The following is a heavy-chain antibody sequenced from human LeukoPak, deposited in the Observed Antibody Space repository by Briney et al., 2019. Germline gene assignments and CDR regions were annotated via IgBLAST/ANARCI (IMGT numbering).Heavy chain of an antibody. CDR1: GGTFSSYA. CDR2: IIPIFGTA. Sequence: SVKVSCKASGGTFSSYAISWVRQAPGQGLEWMGGIIPIFGTANYAQKFQGRVTITTDESTSTAYMELSSLRSEDTAVYYCASTRRTAMPSYYFDYWGQGTLVTVFS. J-gene: IGHJ4*02. D-gene: IGHD5-18*01. CDR3: ASTRRTAMPSYYFDY. V-gene: IGHV1-69*05.